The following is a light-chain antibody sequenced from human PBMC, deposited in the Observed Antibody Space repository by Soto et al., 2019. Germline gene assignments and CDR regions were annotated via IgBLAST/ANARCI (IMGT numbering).Light chain of an antibody. V-gene: IGLV1-47*01. CDR2: RNN. Sequence: QTVVTQSPSASGTPGQTVTISCSGSSGTNYVYWYQQLPGTAPKLLIYRNNQRPSGVPDRFSGSKSGTSASLAISGLRSEDEADYYCAAWDDSLSGFDVFGTGTKVTVL. J-gene: IGLJ1*01. CDR1: SGTNY. CDR3: AAWDDSLSGFDV.